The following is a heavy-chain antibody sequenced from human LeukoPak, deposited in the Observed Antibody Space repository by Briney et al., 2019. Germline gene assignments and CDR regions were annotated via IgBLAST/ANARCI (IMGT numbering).Heavy chain of an antibody. CDR2: IIPIFGTA. D-gene: IGHD3-10*02. V-gene: IGHV1-69*05. CDR3: ATSSDPRLLCL. CDR1: GGTFSSYA. J-gene: IGHJ4*02. Sequence: SVKVSCKASGGTFSSYAISWVRQAPGQGLEWMGRIIPIFGTANYAQKFQGRVTITTDESTGTAYMELSSLRSEDTAVYYCATSSDPRLLCLWGQGTLDTVSS.